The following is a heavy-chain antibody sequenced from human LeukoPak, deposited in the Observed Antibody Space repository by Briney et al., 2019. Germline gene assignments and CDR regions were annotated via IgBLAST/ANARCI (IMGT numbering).Heavy chain of an antibody. CDR3: ARESSSSSCADY. Sequence: ASVKVSCKASGYTFTSYYMHWVRRAPGQGLEWMGIITPSGGSTNYAQKFQGRVTMTRDTSTSTVSMELSSLRSEDTAVYYCARESSSSSCADYWGQGTLVTVSS. V-gene: IGHV1-46*01. CDR2: ITPSGGST. CDR1: GYTFTSYY. D-gene: IGHD6-6*01. J-gene: IGHJ4*02.